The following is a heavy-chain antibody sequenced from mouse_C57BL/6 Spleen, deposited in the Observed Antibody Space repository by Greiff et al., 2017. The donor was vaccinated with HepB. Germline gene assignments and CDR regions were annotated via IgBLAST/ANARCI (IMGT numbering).Heavy chain of an antibody. D-gene: IGHD1-1*01. Sequence: EVKLMESGPGLVKPSQSLSLTCSVTGYSITSGYYWNWIRQFPGNKLEWMGYISYDGSNNYNPSLKNRISITRDTSKNQFFLKLNSVTTEDTATYYCARDAYGSSGSWFAYWGQGTLVTVSA. V-gene: IGHV3-6*01. CDR2: ISYDGSN. CDR1: GYSITSGYY. J-gene: IGHJ3*01. CDR3: ARDAYGSSGSWFAY.